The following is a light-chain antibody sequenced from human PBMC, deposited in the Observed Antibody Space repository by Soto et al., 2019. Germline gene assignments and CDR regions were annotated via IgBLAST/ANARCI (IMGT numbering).Light chain of an antibody. CDR2: DAS. J-gene: IGKJ1*01. CDR3: QQYETFSGT. V-gene: IGKV1-5*01. Sequence: DIQMTQSPSTLSGSLGDRVTITCRASQTISSWLAWYQQKPGKAPKLLIYDASALPRGVPSRFSGSGSGTKFTLTIASLQPDDFATYYCQQYETFSGTFGPGTKVDI. CDR1: QTISSW.